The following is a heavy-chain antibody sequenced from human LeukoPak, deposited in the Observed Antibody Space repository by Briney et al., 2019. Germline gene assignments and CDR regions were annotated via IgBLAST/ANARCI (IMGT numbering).Heavy chain of an antibody. V-gene: IGHV1-2*02. D-gene: IGHD1-1*01. CDR1: GYTFTGYY. Sequence: ASVKVSCKASGYTFTGYYMHWVRQASGQGLEWMGWINPNSGGTKYAQTFQGRVTMTRDTPISTAYMELSRLRSDDTAVYYCARKRAGVGTELNYWGQGTLVTVSS. CDR2: INPNSGGT. J-gene: IGHJ4*02. CDR3: ARKRAGVGTELNY.